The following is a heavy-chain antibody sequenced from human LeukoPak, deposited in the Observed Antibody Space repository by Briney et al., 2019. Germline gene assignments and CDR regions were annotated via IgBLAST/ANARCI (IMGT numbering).Heavy chain of an antibody. CDR3: ARGQYYGPGREGS. CDR1: GFTLRSYW. V-gene: IGHV3-74*01. J-gene: IGHJ5*02. CDR2: INSDGSST. Sequence: GGSLRLSCAASGFTLRSYWMHWVRQAPGKGLVWVSRINSDGSSTIYADSVKGRFTSSRDNAKNTLYLQMNSLRVEDTAVYYCARGQYYGPGREGSWGQGTLVTVSS. D-gene: IGHD3-10*01.